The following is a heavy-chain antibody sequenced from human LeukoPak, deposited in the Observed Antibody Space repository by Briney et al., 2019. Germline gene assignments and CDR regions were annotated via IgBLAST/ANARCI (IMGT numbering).Heavy chain of an antibody. CDR2: INHSGST. Sequence: SETLSLTCAVYGGSFSGYYWSWIRQPPGKGLEWIGEINHSGSTNYNPSLKSRVTISVDTSKNQFSLKLSSVTAADTAVYYCAREYSDFWSGYYTVHFDYWGQGTLVTVSS. CDR3: AREYSDFWSGYYTVHFDY. D-gene: IGHD3-3*01. J-gene: IGHJ4*02. V-gene: IGHV4-34*01. CDR1: GGSFSGYY.